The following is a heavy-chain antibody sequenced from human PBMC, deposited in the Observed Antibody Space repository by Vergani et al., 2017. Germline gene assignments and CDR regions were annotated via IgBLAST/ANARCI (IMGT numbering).Heavy chain of an antibody. CDR1: GGSFSGYY. Sequence: QVQLQQWGAGLLKPSETLSLTCAVYGGSFSGYYWSWIRQPPGKGLEWIGEINHSGNTNYNPSLKSRVTISVDTSKNQFSLKLSSVTAADTAVYYCARRYSSGCLVYWGQGILVTVSS. D-gene: IGHD6-19*01. CDR3: ARRYSSGCLVY. CDR2: INHSGNT. J-gene: IGHJ4*02. V-gene: IGHV4-34*01.